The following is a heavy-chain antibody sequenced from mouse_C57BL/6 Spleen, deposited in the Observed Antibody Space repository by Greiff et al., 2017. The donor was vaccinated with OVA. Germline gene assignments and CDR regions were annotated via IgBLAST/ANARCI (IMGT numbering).Heavy chain of an antibody. D-gene: IGHD4-1*01. Sequence: VQLQQPGAELVRPGSSVKLSCKASGYTFTSYWMDWVKQRPGQGLECIGNIYPSDSETHYNQKFKDKATLTVDKSSSTAYMQLSSLTSEDSAVYYCARGGANWDFDYWGEGTTLTVSS. CDR3: ARGGANWDFDY. V-gene: IGHV1-61*01. CDR2: IYPSDSET. CDR1: GYTFTSYW. J-gene: IGHJ2*01.